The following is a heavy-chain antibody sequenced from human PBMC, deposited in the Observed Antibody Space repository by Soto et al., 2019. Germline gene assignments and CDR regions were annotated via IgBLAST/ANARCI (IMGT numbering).Heavy chain of an antibody. J-gene: IGHJ4*02. CDR2: ISYDGSNK. CDR3: ARDGGYDHDY. CDR1: GFTFSSYA. Sequence: QVQLVESGGGVVQPGRSLRLSCAASGFTFSSYAMHWVRQAPGKGLEWVAVISYDGSNKYYADSVKGRFTISRDNSKNTLYLQMNSLRAEDTAVYYCARDGGYDHDYWGQGTLVTVSS. D-gene: IGHD5-12*01. V-gene: IGHV3-30-3*01.